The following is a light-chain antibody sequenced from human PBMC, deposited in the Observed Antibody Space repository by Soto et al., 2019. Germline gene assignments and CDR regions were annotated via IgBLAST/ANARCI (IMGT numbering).Light chain of an antibody. Sequence: EIVMTQSPATLSVSPGESATLSCRASQSVGRNLAWYQQRPGQALRLLIYAASIRVTGIPARFSGSGSGTDFTLTISSLQSEDFEVYYCQQYDNWPPLTFGGGTKVEIK. V-gene: IGKV3D-15*01. CDR2: AAS. CDR3: QQYDNWPPLT. CDR1: QSVGRN. J-gene: IGKJ4*01.